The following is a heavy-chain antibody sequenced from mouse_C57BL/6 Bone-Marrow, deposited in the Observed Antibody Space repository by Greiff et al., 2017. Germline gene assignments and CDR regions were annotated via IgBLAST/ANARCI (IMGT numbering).Heavy chain of an antibody. CDR3: ARENYYGSSDWYFDV. V-gene: IGHV1-42*01. CDR1: GYSFTGYY. CDR2: INPSTGGT. D-gene: IGHD1-1*01. Sequence: EVKLQESGPELVKPGASVKISCKASGYSFTGYYMNWVKQSPEKSLEWIGEINPSTGGTTYNQKFKAKATLTVDKSSSTAYMQLKSLTSEDSAVYDCARENYYGSSDWYFDVWGTGTTVTVSS. J-gene: IGHJ1*03.